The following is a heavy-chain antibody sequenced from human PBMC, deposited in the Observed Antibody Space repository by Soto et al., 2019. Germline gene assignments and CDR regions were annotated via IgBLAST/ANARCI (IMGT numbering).Heavy chain of an antibody. CDR3: ARDLLLAVAGTRGYKWFDP. CDR2: INPNSGGT. V-gene: IGHV1-2*02. D-gene: IGHD6-19*01. J-gene: IGHJ5*02. Sequence: ASVKVSCKASGYTFTGYYMHWVRQAPGQGLEWMGWINPNSGGTNYAQKFQGRVTMTRDTSISTAYMELSRLRSDDTAVYYCARDLLLAVAGTRGYKWFDPWGQGTLVTVSS. CDR1: GYTFTGYY.